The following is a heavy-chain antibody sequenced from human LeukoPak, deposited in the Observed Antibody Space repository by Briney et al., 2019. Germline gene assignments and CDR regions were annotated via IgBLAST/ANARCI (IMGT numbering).Heavy chain of an antibody. J-gene: IGHJ3*02. CDR1: GGTFSSYA. V-gene: IGHV1-69*05. CDR3: ARGLRFMEWFTNDAFDI. CDR2: IIPIFDTA. D-gene: IGHD3-3*01. Sequence: GASVKVSCKAFGGTFSSYAITWVRQAPGQGLEWMGRIIPIFDTANYAQNFQGRVTITTDESTITAYMELSSLRSEDTAVYYCARGLRFMEWFTNDAFDIWGQGTMVTVSS.